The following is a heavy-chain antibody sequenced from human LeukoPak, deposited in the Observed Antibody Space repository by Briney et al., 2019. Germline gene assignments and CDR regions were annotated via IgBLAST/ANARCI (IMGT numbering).Heavy chain of an antibody. CDR2: IYYSGST. Sequence: SETLSLTCTVSGGSISSYYWSWIRQPPGKGLEWIGYIYYSGSTNYNPSLKSRVTISVDTSKNQFSLKLSSVTAADTAVYYCARGLAAAGHLTAVDYRGQGTLVTVSS. CDR1: GGSISSYY. V-gene: IGHV4-59*01. D-gene: IGHD6-13*01. CDR3: ARGLAAAGHLTAVDY. J-gene: IGHJ4*02.